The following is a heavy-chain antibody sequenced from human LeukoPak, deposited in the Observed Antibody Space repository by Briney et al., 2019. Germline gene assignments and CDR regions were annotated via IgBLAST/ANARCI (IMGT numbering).Heavy chain of an antibody. D-gene: IGHD2-15*01. CDR3: ARSPGLYCSGGSCYSPYYYYYMDV. V-gene: IGHV4-4*07. CDR2: IYTSGST. Sequence: PSETLSLTCTVSGGSISSYYWSWIRQPAGKGLEWIGRIYTSGSTNYNPSLKSRVTMSVDTSKNQFSLKLSSVTAADTAVYYCARSPGLYCSGGSCYSPYYYYYMDVWGKGTTVTISS. CDR1: GGSISSYY. J-gene: IGHJ6*03.